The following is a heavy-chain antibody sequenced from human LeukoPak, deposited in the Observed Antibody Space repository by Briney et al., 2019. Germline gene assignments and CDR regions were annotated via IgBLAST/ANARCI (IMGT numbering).Heavy chain of an antibody. CDR3: AKDVDCSSTSCHLLYYYYYGMDV. Sequence: GGSLRLSCAASGFTFSDYYMSWIRQAPGKGLEWVAVISYDGSNKYYADSVKGRFTISRDNSKNTLYLQMNSLRAEDTAVYYCAKDVDCSSTSCHLLYYYYYGMDVWGQGTTVTVSS. CDR1: GFTFSDYY. D-gene: IGHD2-2*01. CDR2: ISYDGSNK. V-gene: IGHV3-30*18. J-gene: IGHJ6*02.